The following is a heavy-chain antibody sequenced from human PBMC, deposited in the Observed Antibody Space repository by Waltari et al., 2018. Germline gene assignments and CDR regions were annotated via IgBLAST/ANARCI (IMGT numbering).Heavy chain of an antibody. CDR3: ARHWKRNGYRFDP. D-gene: IGHD5-12*01. CDR1: GGSINRSSYY. V-gene: IGHV4-39*01. CDR2: MYYSGTT. J-gene: IGHJ5*02. Sequence: QLLLQESGPGLVTPSETLSLTCTVSGGSINRSSYYWGWVRQSPGKGPEWLGSMYYSGTTYYNPTLESRLTISGDTSKNQFSLRLSSMTAADTAVYYCARHWKRNGYRFDPWGQGTRVTVSS.